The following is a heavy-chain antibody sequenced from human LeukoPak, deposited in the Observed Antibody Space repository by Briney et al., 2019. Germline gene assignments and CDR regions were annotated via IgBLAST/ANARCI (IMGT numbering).Heavy chain of an antibody. D-gene: IGHD2/OR15-2a*01. CDR2: VHHSGTT. CDR3: ARNAYYSADY. Sequence: GSLRLSCAASGFTFSSYAMSWVRQPPGKGLEWIGEVHHSGTTNYNPSLKSRVTISMDKSNNHFSLHLTSVTATDTAVYLCARNAYYSADYWGQGSLVTVSS. CDR1: GFTFSSYAM. V-gene: IGHV4-4*01. J-gene: IGHJ4*02.